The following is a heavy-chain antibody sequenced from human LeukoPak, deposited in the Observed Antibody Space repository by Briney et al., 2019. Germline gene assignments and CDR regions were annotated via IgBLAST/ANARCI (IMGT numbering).Heavy chain of an antibody. D-gene: IGHD6-13*01. V-gene: IGHV4-59*01. CDR1: GGSISSYY. Sequence: SETLSLTCTVSGGSISSYYWGWIRQPPGKGLEWIGYIYYSGSTNYNPSLKSRVTISVDTSKNQFSLKLSSVTAADTAVYYCARGGSSWYNYYCYYMDVWGKGTTVTVSS. CDR3: ARGGSSWYNYYCYYMDV. CDR2: IYYSGST. J-gene: IGHJ6*03.